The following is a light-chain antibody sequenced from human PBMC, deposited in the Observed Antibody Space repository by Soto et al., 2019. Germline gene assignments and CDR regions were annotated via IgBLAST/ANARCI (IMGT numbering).Light chain of an antibody. J-gene: IGKJ1*01. V-gene: IGKV3-11*01. CDR2: DAS. CDR1: QSVGKY. Sequence: EIVFTQSLGTLSLTPGERATLSCRASQSVGKYLVWYQQKPGQAPRLLIYDASNRATGIPARFSGSGSGTDFTLTISSLEPEDFAVYYCQQRGNRPPWTFGQVTKVDIK. CDR3: QQRGNRPPWT.